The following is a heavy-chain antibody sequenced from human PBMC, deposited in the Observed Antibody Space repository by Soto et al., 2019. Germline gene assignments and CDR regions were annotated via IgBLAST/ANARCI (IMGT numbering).Heavy chain of an antibody. CDR1: GGTFSSYA. D-gene: IGHD2-15*01. V-gene: IGHV1-69*01. Sequence: QVQLVQSGAEVKKPGSSVKVSCKASGGTFSSYAISWVRQAPGQGLEWMGGIIPIFGTANYAQKFQGRVTSTADEPTSTAYMELSSLRSEDTAVYYCARAYRSGGSCYDYYYYGMDVWGQGTTVTVSS. CDR3: ARAYRSGGSCYDYYYYGMDV. J-gene: IGHJ6*02. CDR2: IIPIFGTA.